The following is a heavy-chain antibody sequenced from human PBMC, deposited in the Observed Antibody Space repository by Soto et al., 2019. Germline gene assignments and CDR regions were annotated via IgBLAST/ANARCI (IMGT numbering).Heavy chain of an antibody. V-gene: IGHV6-1*01. CDR1: GDSVSSNSAA. D-gene: IGHD6-13*01. CDR3: ARERQQLEDYYYYYMDV. Sequence: SQTLSLTCAISGDSVSSNSAAWNWIRQSPSKGLEWLGRTYYRSKWYNDYAVSVKSRITINPDTSKNQSSLQLNSVTPEDTAVYYCARERQQLEDYYYYYMDVWGKGTTVTVSS. CDR2: TYYRSKWYN. J-gene: IGHJ6*03.